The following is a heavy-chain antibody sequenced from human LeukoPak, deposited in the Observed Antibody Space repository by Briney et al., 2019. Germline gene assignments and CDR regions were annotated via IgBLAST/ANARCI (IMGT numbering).Heavy chain of an antibody. D-gene: IGHD6-13*01. CDR2: LSHSGST. J-gene: IGHJ5*02. V-gene: IGHV4-59*01. CDR3: ARAQLLYDSSTMPPRRINWFDP. CDR1: GGSIRSDY. Sequence: SETLSLTCTVSGGSIRSDYWCWIRQSPGKGLEWIGYLSHSGSTGYNPSLQSRASISVDTSKNQFSLKLSPVTAADTAVYYCARAQLLYDSSTMPPRRINWFDPWGQGTLVTVSS.